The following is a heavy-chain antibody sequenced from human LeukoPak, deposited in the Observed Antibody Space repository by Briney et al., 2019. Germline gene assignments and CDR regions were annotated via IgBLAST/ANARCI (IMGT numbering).Heavy chain of an antibody. V-gene: IGHV4-34*01. Sequence: SETLSLTCAVYGGSFSGYYWSWIRQPPGKGLEWIGEVNHSGSTNYNPSLKSRVTISVDTSKNQFSLKLSSVTAADTAVYYCASRLMIAVAGTGRSDYFDYWGQGTLVTVSS. J-gene: IGHJ4*02. CDR2: VNHSGST. CDR1: GGSFSGYY. D-gene: IGHD6-19*01. CDR3: ASRLMIAVAGTGRSDYFDY.